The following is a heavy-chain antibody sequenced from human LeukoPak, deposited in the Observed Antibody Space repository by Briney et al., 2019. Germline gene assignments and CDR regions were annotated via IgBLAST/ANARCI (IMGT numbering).Heavy chain of an antibody. J-gene: IGHJ5*02. Sequence: ASVKVSCKASGYTFTSYDINWVRQATGQGLEWMGWMNPNSGNTGYAQKFQGRVTMTRNTSISTAYMELSSLRSEDTAVYYCARGRSYSRGRLKRNWFDPWGQGTLVTVSS. D-gene: IGHD6-13*01. CDR3: ARGRSYSRGRLKRNWFDP. CDR2: MNPNSGNT. CDR1: GYTFTSYD. V-gene: IGHV1-8*01.